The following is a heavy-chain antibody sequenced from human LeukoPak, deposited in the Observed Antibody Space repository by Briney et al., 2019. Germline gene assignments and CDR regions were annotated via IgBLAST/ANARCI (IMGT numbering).Heavy chain of an antibody. CDR3: VRASVDTSGAFDV. V-gene: IGHV4-59*01. CDR2: VTHSDFNKANGDIT. J-gene: IGHJ3*01. Sequence: SETLSLTCTVSGASISKDYWAWIRQPPGKGLEWIGYVTHSDFNKANGDITNYNPSLESRVTTSRDTPKNQFSLKLSSMTAADTAIYYCVRASVDTSGAFDVWGQGTVVTVSS. D-gene: IGHD3-22*01. CDR1: GASISKDY.